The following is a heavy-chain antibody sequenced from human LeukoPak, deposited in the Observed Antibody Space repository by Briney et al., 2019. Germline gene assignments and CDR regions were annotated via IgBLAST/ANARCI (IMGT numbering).Heavy chain of an antibody. Sequence: GGSLRLSCAASGFTFSDYYMSWIRQAPGKGLEWVSYISSSGSTIYYADSVKGRFTISRDNAKNTLYLQMNSPRAEDTAVYYCARDQEDDYVWGSYRSHTPDYWGQGTLVTVSS. CDR2: ISSSGSTI. D-gene: IGHD3-16*02. CDR1: GFTFSDYY. J-gene: IGHJ4*02. CDR3: ARDQEDDYVWGSYRSHTPDY. V-gene: IGHV3-11*01.